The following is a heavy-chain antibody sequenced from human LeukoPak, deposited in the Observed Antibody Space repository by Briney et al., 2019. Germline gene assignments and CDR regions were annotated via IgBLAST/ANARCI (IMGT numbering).Heavy chain of an antibody. Sequence: ASVKVSCKASGYTFTSYDINWVRQATGQGLEWMGWMNPNSGNTGYAQKFQGRVTMTRNTSISTAYMELSSLRSEDTAVYYCARAGGCSSTSCYAFDPWGQGTLVTVSS. J-gene: IGHJ5*02. CDR3: ARAGGCSSTSCYAFDP. V-gene: IGHV1-8*01. CDR1: GYTFTSYD. CDR2: MNPNSGNT. D-gene: IGHD2-2*01.